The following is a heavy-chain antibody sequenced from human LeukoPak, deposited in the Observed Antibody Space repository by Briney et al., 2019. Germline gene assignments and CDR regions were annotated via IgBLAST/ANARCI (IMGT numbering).Heavy chain of an antibody. V-gene: IGHV5-51*01. D-gene: IGHD2-2*01. CDR1: GYIFTSYW. J-gene: IGHJ4*02. Sequence: GESLQISCKGSGYIFTSYWIGWVRQMPGKGLEWMGIIYPGDSDTRYSPSFQGQVTISADKSISTAYLQWSSLKASDTAMYYCARLECSSTSCYRNFDYWGQGTLVTVSP. CDR2: IYPGDSDT. CDR3: ARLECSSTSCYRNFDY.